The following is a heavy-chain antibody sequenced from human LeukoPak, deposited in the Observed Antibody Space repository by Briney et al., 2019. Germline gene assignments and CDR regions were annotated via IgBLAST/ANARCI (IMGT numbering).Heavy chain of an antibody. CDR3: AGRTVTVSRWTFNI. V-gene: IGHV3-23*01. Sequence: GGSLRLSCAASGFTFSTYPMTWVRQAPGKGLEWVSLVTNNGGRTFYADSVKGRFTISRDNSKDTLYLQMNSLRAEDTAVYYCAGRTVTVSRWTFNIWGQGNLVTVSS. J-gene: IGHJ3*02. CDR2: VTNNGGRT. CDR1: GFTFSTYP. D-gene: IGHD2-21*02.